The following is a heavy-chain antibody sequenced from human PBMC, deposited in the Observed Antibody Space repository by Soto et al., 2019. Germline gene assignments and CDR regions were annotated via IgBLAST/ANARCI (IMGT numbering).Heavy chain of an antibody. D-gene: IGHD3-10*01. CDR1: GDTFSTYT. J-gene: IGHJ6*02. Sequence: ASVKVSCKASGDTFSTYTITWMRQAPGQGLEWMGGIIPRSATSKYAQKLQGRVTMTTDTSTSTAYMELRSLRSDDTAVYYCARDDEFMVRGVITQPYYYYGMDVWGQGTTVTVSS. CDR2: IIPRSATS. V-gene: IGHV1-18*01. CDR3: ARDDEFMVRGVITQPYYYYGMDV.